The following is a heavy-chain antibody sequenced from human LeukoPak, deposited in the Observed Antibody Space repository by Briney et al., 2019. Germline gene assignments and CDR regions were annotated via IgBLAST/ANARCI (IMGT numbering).Heavy chain of an antibody. CDR3: ATSPVYSYGHPYYFDY. CDR1: GFTFSSYS. Sequence: GGSLRLSCAASGFTFSSYSMNWVRRAPGKGLEWVSYISSSGSTIYYADSVKGRFTISRDNAKNSLYLQMNSLRAEDTAVYYCATSPVYSYGHPYYFDYWGQGTLATVSS. CDR2: ISSSGSTI. D-gene: IGHD5-18*01. V-gene: IGHV3-48*04. J-gene: IGHJ4*02.